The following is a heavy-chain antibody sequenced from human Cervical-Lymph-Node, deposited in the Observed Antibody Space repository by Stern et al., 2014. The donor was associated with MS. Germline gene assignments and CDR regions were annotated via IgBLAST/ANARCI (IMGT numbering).Heavy chain of an antibody. V-gene: IGHV3-64*01. J-gene: IGHJ3*01. CDR2: VSSNGATT. D-gene: IGHD2-15*01. CDR3: ARLLRSGGRGLDV. CDR1: GFTFSDYQ. Sequence: EVQLVESGGDLVQPGGSLRLSCAASGFTFSDYQMHWVRQAPGKGLESVSAVSSNGATTYYANSVKGRFTISRDNSKNTLYLQMGSLRAEDMAVYYCARLLRSGGRGLDVWGQGTMVTVSS.